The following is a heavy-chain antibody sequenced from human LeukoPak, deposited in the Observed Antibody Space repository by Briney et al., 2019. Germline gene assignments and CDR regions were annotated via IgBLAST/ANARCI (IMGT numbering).Heavy chain of an antibody. D-gene: IGHD6-13*01. CDR1: GFTFSSYA. Sequence: HPGGSLRLSCAASGFTFSSYAMHWVRQAPGKGLEWVAVISYDGSNKYYADSVKGRFTISRDNSKNTLYLQRNSLRAEDTAVYYCARGEAAAGYYYYGMDVWGQGTTVTVSS. V-gene: IGHV3-30-3*01. CDR3: ARGEAAAGYYYYGMDV. CDR2: ISYDGSNK. J-gene: IGHJ6*02.